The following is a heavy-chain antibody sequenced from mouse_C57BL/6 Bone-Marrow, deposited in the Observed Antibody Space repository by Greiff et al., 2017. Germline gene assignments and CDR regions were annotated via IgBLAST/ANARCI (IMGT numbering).Heavy chain of an antibody. CDR3: ASPSGDYYAMDY. Sequence: VQLQQSGTELVKPGASVKLSCKASGYTFTSYWMHWVKQRPGQGLEWIGNINPSNGGTNYNEKFKSKATLTVDKSSSTAYMQLSSLTSEDSAVYYCASPSGDYYAMDYWGQGTSVTVSS. V-gene: IGHV1-53*01. D-gene: IGHD3-1*01. CDR1: GYTFTSYW. CDR2: INPSNGGT. J-gene: IGHJ4*01.